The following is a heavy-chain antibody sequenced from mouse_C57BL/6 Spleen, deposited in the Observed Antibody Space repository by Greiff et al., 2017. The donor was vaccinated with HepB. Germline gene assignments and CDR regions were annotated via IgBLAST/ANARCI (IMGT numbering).Heavy chain of an antibody. J-gene: IGHJ2*01. CDR1: GYSITSGYY. CDR3: ARGYYGSSYAFDY. Sequence: DVKLQESGPGLVKPSQSLSLTCSVTGYSITSGYYWNWIRQFPGNKLEWMGYISYDGSNNYNPSLKNRISITRDTSKNQFFLKLNSVTTEDTATYYCARGYYGSSYAFDYWGQGTTLTVSS. D-gene: IGHD1-1*01. CDR2: ISYDGSN. V-gene: IGHV3-6*01.